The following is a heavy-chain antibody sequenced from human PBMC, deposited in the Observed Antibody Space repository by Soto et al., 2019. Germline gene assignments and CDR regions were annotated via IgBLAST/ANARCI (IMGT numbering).Heavy chain of an antibody. CDR2: IWYDGSNK. Sequence: QVQLVESGGGVVQPGRSLRLSCAASGFTFSRYGMHWVRQAPDKGLEWVAVIWYDGSNKYSADSVKGRFTISRDNXKNTLYLHMSSLRVEDTAVYYCARDHSYGNRGMDVWGQGTTVTVSS. J-gene: IGHJ6*02. CDR1: GFTFSRYG. V-gene: IGHV3-33*01. CDR3: ARDHSYGNRGMDV. D-gene: IGHD2-8*01.